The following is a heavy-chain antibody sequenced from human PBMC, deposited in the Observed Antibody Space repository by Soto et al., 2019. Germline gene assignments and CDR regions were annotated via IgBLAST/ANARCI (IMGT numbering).Heavy chain of an antibody. Sequence: PSETLSLTCSVSGESIGSGGHYWNWIRQRPEKGLEWIGYIYYSGSTHYNPSLRSRLTISLDTSKNQFFLRLVSVTAADTALYYCARDQALAPTGWGYWGQVLHVTVSS. CDR2: IYYSGST. J-gene: IGHJ4*02. D-gene: IGHD7-27*01. CDR3: ARDQALAPTGWGY. CDR1: GESIGSGGHY. V-gene: IGHV4-31*03.